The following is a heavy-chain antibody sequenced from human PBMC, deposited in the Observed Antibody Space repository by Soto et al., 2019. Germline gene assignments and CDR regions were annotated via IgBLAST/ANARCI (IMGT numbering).Heavy chain of an antibody. J-gene: IGHJ4*02. V-gene: IGHV3-30-3*01. Sequence: QVQLVESGGGVVQPGRSLRLSCAASGFTFSSYAMHWVRQAPGKGLEWVAVISYDGSNKYYADSVKGRFTISRDNSKNTLYLQMNRLRAEDTAVYYCARTWVFGVVITTYTPYFDYWGQGTLVTVSS. D-gene: IGHD3-3*01. CDR1: GFTFSSYA. CDR2: ISYDGSNK. CDR3: ARTWVFGVVITTYTPYFDY.